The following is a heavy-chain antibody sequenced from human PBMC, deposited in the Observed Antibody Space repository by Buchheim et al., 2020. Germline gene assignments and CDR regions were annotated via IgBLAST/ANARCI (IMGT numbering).Heavy chain of an antibody. CDR2: ISGGGDST. CDR1: RFTFTSYS. V-gene: IGHV3-23*04. CDR3: AKDLRGRGYGMDA. D-gene: IGHD6-25*01. J-gene: IGHJ6*02. Sequence: EVQLVESGGGLVQPGGSLRLSCAASRFTFTSYSMSWVCQAPGKGLEWVSMISGGGDSTFYADSVKGRFAISRDNSKNSLFLELASLRAEDTATYYCAKDLRGRGYGMDAWGQGTT.